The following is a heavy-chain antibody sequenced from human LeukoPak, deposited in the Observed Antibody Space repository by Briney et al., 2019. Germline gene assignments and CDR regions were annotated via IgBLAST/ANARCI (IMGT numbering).Heavy chain of an antibody. D-gene: IGHD6-19*01. Sequence: SETLSLTCSVSGGSISSSTYYWGWIRQPPRKGPEWIGIIYYSGNTYYNSSLKSRVTISVDTSENQFSLKLNSETAADTAVYYCARLYSSGWTPPRYWYFDLWGRGTLVTVSS. J-gene: IGHJ2*01. CDR1: GGSISSSTYY. CDR3: ARLYSSGWTPPRYWYFDL. CDR2: IYYSGNT. V-gene: IGHV4-39*01.